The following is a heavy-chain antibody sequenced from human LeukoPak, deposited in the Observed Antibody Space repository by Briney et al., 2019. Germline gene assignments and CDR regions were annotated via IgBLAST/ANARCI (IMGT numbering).Heavy chain of an antibody. D-gene: IGHD1-26*01. CDR2: IIPIFATA. CDR1: GGTFSSYA. CDR3: ARDRGIVGGTIGSYYYYYMDV. V-gene: IGHV1-69*05. Sequence: SSVKVSCKASGGTFSSYAISWVRQAPGQGLAWMGWIIPIFATANYAQKLQGRVSIPTDEPTSTAYMQLRSLRSEDTGVYYCARDRGIVGGTIGSYYYYYMDVWGKGTTVTVSS. J-gene: IGHJ6*03.